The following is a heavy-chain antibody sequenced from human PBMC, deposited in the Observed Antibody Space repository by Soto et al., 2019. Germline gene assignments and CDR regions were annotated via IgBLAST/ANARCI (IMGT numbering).Heavy chain of an antibody. CDR1: GFTFSSYA. Sequence: EVRLSESGGGLVQPGGSLRLSCAASGFTFSSYAMSWVRQAPGKGLEWVSGISGSGSSTYYADSVKGRFTISRDNSKKTLYLQMNSLRAEDTAIYYCAKDPKSTIRFNWFDPWGQGTLVTVSS. CDR3: AKDPKSTIRFNWFDP. V-gene: IGHV3-23*01. J-gene: IGHJ5*02. CDR2: ISGSGSST. D-gene: IGHD2-8*01.